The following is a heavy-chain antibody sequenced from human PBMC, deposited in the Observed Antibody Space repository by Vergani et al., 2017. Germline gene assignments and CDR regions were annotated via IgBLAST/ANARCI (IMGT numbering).Heavy chain of an antibody. J-gene: IGHJ4*02. CDR1: GGTFSSYA. V-gene: IGHV1-69*01. D-gene: IGHD1-7*01. CDR3: ARDRITGTTLYYFDY. Sequence: QVQLVQSGAEVKKPGSSVKVSCKASGGTFSSYAISWVRQAPGQGLEWMGGIIPIFGTANYAQKFQGRVTITADESTSTAYMELSSLRSEDTAVYFCARDRITGTTLYYFDYWGQGTLVTVSS. CDR2: IIPIFGTA.